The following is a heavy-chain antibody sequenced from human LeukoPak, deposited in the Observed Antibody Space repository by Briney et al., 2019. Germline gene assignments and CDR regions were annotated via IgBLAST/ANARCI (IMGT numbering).Heavy chain of an antibody. CDR1: GYSFTSYW. CDR3: ARQRRSSGWPNDY. D-gene: IGHD6-19*01. Sequence: GESLKISCKGSGYSFTSYWIAWVRQMPGKGLEWMGIIYPNDSDTRYSPSFQGQVTITADKSISAAYLQWSSLKASDNAMYYCARQRRSSGWPNDYWGQGTLVTVSS. J-gene: IGHJ4*02. V-gene: IGHV5-51*01. CDR2: IYPNDSDT.